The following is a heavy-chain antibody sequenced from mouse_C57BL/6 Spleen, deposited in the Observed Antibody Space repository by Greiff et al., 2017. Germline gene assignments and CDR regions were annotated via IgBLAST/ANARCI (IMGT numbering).Heavy chain of an antibody. CDR2: IHPNSGST. CDR3: ARGGDSWFAY. Sequence: QVQLQQPGAELVKPGASVKLSCKASGYTFTSYWMHWVKQRPGQGLEWIGMIHPNSGSTNYNEKVKSKATLTVDKSSSSAYMQLSSLTSEDSAVYYCARGGDSWFAYWGQGTLVTVSA. CDR1: GYTFTSYW. D-gene: IGHD3-3*01. J-gene: IGHJ3*01. V-gene: IGHV1-64*01.